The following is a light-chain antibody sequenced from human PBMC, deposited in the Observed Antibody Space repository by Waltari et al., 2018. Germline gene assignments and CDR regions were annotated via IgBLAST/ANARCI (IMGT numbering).Light chain of an antibody. V-gene: IGKV1-8*01. Sequence: AIRMTQSPSSLYASTGDRVTITCRASQGISSYLAWYQQKPGKAPKLLIYAASTLQSGVPSRFSGSGSGTDFTLTISCLQSEDFATYYCQQYYSYPPVTFGQGTKVEIK. CDR1: QGISSY. CDR3: QQYYSYPPVT. J-gene: IGKJ1*01. CDR2: AAS.